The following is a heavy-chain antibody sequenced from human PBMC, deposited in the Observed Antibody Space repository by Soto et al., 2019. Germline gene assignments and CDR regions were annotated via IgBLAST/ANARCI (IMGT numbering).Heavy chain of an antibody. CDR3: ARDPKLVQGNDY. J-gene: IGHJ4*02. D-gene: IGHD6-6*01. Sequence: PGGPLRLSCAASGFTFSSYSMNWVRQAPGMGLEWVSSISSSSSYIYYADSVKGRFTISRDNAKNSLYLQMNSLRAEDTAVYYCARDPKLVQGNDYWGQGTLVTVSS. V-gene: IGHV3-21*01. CDR2: ISSSSSYI. CDR1: GFTFSSYS.